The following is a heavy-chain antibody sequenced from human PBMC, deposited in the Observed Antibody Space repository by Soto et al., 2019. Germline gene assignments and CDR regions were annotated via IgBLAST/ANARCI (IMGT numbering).Heavy chain of an antibody. J-gene: IGHJ2*01. Sequence: QVQLQESGPGLVKPSGTLSLTCAVSGGSISSSNWWRWVRKPPEKGLEWIGEIYDSGSTNYNPSHKSRVTISVDKSNNQFTLKLSSVTAADTAVYYCARFPYSDMATIDWYFDLWGRGTLVTVSS. CDR2: IYDSGST. CDR3: ARFPYSDMATIDWYFDL. CDR1: GGSISSSNW. D-gene: IGHD5-12*01. V-gene: IGHV4-4*02.